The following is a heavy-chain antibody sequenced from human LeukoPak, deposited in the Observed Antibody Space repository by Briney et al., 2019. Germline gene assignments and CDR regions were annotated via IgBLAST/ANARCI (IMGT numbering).Heavy chain of an antibody. CDR1: RGSFSGYY. J-gene: IGHJ6*03. V-gene: IGHV4-34*01. Sequence: SETLSLTCAVYRGSFSGYYWSWIRQPPGKGLEWIGEINHSGSTNYNPSLKSRVTISVDTSKNQFPLKLSSVTAADTAVYYCAREATIAAAGTHYYYYMDVWGKGTTVTVSS. CDR2: INHSGST. D-gene: IGHD6-13*01. CDR3: AREATIAAAGTHYYYYMDV.